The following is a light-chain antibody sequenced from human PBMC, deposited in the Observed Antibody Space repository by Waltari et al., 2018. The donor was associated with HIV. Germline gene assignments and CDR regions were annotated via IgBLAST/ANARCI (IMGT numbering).Light chain of an antibody. CDR3: SSYTSSSALYVV. Sequence: QSALTQPASVSGSPGQSITISCTGTSSDVGGYNYASWYQQHPGKAPKLMIYDVSNRPSGVSNRFSGSKSGNTASLTISGLQAEDEADYYCSSYTSSSALYVVFGGGTKLTVL. J-gene: IGLJ2*01. CDR2: DVS. V-gene: IGLV2-14*03. CDR1: SSDVGGYNY.